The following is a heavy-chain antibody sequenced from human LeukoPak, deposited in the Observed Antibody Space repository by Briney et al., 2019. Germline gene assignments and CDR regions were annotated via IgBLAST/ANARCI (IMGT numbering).Heavy chain of an antibody. CDR1: GFTFDDYG. D-gene: IGHD3-10*01. V-gene: IGHV3-20*04. CDR2: INWNGGST. Sequence: GGSLRLSCAASGFTFDDYGMSWVRQAPGKGLEWVSGINWNGGSTGYADSVKGRFTISRDNAKNSLYLQMNSLRAEDTALYYCARKNHYGSGSYYAPSEGINWFDPWGQGTLVTVSS. CDR3: ARKNHYGSGSYYAPSEGINWFDP. J-gene: IGHJ5*02.